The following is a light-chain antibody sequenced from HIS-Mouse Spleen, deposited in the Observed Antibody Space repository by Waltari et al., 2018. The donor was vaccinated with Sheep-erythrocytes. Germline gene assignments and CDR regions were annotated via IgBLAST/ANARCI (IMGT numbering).Light chain of an antibody. CDR3: QAWDSSTVV. V-gene: IGLV3-1*01. CDR1: KLGDKY. J-gene: IGLJ2*01. Sequence: SYELTQPPSVSVSPGQTASITCSGDKLGDKYACWYHQKPGQSPVLVIYQDSKRPSGIPVRFSGYNSGNTATLTISGTQAMDEADYYCQAWDSSTVVFGGGTKLTVL. CDR2: QDS.